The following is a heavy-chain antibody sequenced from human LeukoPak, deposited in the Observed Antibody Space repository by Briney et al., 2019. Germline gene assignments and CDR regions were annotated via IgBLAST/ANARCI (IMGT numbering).Heavy chain of an antibody. V-gene: IGHV1-69*13. CDR3: ARASGYCSGGSCYDIYYYYYMDV. Sequence: ASVKVSCKASGGTFSSYAISWVRQAPGQGLEWMGGIIPIFGTANYAQKFQGRVTITADESTSTAYMELSSLRSEDTAVYYCARASGYCSGGSCYDIYYYYYMDVWGKGTTVTISS. CDR1: GGTFSSYA. CDR2: IIPIFGTA. D-gene: IGHD2-15*01. J-gene: IGHJ6*03.